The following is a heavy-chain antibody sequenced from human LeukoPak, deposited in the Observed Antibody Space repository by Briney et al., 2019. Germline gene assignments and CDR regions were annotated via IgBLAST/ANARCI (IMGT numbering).Heavy chain of an antibody. D-gene: IGHD2-21*02. V-gene: IGHV4-61*01. CDR3: ARSPLVIVVVTAIPGWFDP. J-gene: IGHJ5*02. Sequence: SETLSLTCTVSGGSVSSGSYYWSWIRQPPGKGLECIGYIYYSGSTNYNPSLKSRVTISVDTSKNQFSLKLSSVTAADTAVYYCARSPLVIVVVTAIPGWFDPWGQGTLVTVSS. CDR2: IYYSGST. CDR1: GGSVSSGSYY.